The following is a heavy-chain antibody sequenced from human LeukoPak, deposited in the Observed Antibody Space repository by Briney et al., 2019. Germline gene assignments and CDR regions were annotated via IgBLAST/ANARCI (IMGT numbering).Heavy chain of an antibody. CDR3: ARSHSSISRGYYYYYMDV. V-gene: IGHV1-2*02. CDR2: INPNSGGT. CDR1: GYTFTGYY. Sequence: ASVKVSCKASGYTFTGYYMHWVRQAPGQGLEWMGWINPNSGGTNYAQKFQGRVTMTRDTSISTAYMELSRLRSDDTAEYYCARSHSSISRGYYYYYMDVWGKGTTVTVSS. D-gene: IGHD6-13*01. J-gene: IGHJ6*03.